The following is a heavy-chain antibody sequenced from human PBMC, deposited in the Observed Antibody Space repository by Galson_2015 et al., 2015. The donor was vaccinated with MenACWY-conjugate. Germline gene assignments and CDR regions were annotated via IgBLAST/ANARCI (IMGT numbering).Heavy chain of an antibody. J-gene: IGHJ4*02. CDR2: ISGSGGST. V-gene: IGHV3-23*01. CDR3: AKDRIPSSITMIVVVFSATFDY. D-gene: IGHD3-22*01. CDR1: GFTFSSYA. Sequence: SLRLSCAASGFTFSSYAMSWVRQAPGKGLEWVSAISGSGGSTYYADSVKGRFTISRDNSKNTLYLQMNSLRAEDTAVYYCAKDRIPSSITMIVVVFSATFDYWGQGTLVTVSS.